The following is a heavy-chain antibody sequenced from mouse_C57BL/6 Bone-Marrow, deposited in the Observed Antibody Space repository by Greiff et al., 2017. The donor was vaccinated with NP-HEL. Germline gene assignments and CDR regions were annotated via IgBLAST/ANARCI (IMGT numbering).Heavy chain of an antibody. J-gene: IGHJ2*01. CDR2: INPNNGGT. CDR1: GYTFTSYW. Sequence: QVQLQQPGTELVKPGASVKLSCKASGYTFTSYWMHWLKQRPGQGLEWIGNINPNNGGTNDIEKFKTKATLTVDKSSSTAYMQLSSLTSEASAVYYCARDSGYAFDYWGQGTTLTASS. V-gene: IGHV1-53*01. CDR3: ARDSGYAFDY. D-gene: IGHD3-2*02.